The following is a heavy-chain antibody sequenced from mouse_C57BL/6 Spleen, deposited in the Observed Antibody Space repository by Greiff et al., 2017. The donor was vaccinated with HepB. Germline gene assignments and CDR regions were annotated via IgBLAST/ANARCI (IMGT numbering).Heavy chain of an antibody. CDR3: AKNYYGSSYWFAY. D-gene: IGHD1-1*01. CDR1: GFTFSDYG. J-gene: IGHJ3*01. Sequence: EVMLVESGGGLVKPGGSLKLSCAASGFTFSDYGMHWVRQAPENGLEWVAYISSGSSTIYYADSVKGRFTISRDNAKNTLFLQMTSLRSEDTAMYYCAKNYYGSSYWFAYWGQGTLVTVSA. V-gene: IGHV5-17*01. CDR2: ISSGSSTI.